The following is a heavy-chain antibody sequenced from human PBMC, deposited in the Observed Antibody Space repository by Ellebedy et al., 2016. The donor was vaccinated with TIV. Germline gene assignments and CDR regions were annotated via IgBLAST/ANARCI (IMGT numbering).Heavy chain of an antibody. CDR2: IKQDGSEK. CDR1: GFTFSAYW. CDR3: ARALGGGHCY. Sequence: GESLKISXAASGFTFSAYWMHWVRQAPGKGLERVANIKQDGSEKYYVDSVKGRFTISRDNAKNSLYLQMNSLRAEDTAVYYCARALGGGHCYWGQGTLVTVSS. V-gene: IGHV3-7*01. J-gene: IGHJ4*02. D-gene: IGHD2-21*02.